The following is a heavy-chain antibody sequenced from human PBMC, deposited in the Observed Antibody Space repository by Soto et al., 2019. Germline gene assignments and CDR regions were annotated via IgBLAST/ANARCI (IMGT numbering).Heavy chain of an antibody. D-gene: IGHD3-22*01. V-gene: IGHV4-28*01. J-gene: IGHJ4*02. CDR2: IYYSGST. CDR3: ARSAVAITSVGYFDY. Sequence: QVQLQESGPGLVKPSDTLSLTCAVSGYSISSSNWWGWIRQPPGKGLEWIGYIYYSGSTYYNPSLKSRVTMSVDTSKNQFSLKLSSVTDVDTAVYYCARSAVAITSVGYFDYWGQGTLVTVSS. CDR1: GYSISSSNW.